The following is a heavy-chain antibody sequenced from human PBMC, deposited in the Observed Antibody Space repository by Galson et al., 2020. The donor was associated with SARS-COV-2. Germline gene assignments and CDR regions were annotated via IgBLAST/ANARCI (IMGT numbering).Heavy chain of an antibody. D-gene: IGHD3-10*01. Sequence: ASGFSFSTYGMDWVRQAPGKGLEWVAVIWYDGSNKYYADSVKGRFTISRDNSKNTLYLQMNSLRADDTAVYYCARGSNSHAFDIWGQGTMVTVSS. V-gene: IGHV3-33*01. J-gene: IGHJ3*02. CDR2: IWYDGSNK. CDR3: ARGSNSHAFDI. CDR1: GFSFSTYG.